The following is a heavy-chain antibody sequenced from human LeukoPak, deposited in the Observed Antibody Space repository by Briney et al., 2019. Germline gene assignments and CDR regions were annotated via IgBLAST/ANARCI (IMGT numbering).Heavy chain of an antibody. J-gene: IGHJ4*02. CDR1: GGTFTSYA. CDR2: IIPIFGTA. D-gene: IGHD6-13*01. Sequence: VKVSCMASGGTFTSYAISWVRQAPGQGLEWMGGIIPIFGTANYAQKFQGRVTITADESTSTAYMELSSLRSEDTAVYYCARDGARYSSSPTNFDYWGQGTLVTVSS. CDR3: ARDGARYSSSPTNFDY. V-gene: IGHV1-69*01.